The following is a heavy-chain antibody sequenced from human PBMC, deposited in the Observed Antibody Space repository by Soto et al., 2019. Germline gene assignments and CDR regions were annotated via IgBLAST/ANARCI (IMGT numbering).Heavy chain of an antibody. J-gene: IGHJ4*02. Sequence: PSETLSLTCTVSGGSISSYYWSWIRQPPGKGLEWIGYIYYSGSTNYNPSLKSRVTISVDTSKNQFSLKLSSVTAADTAVYYCARREGGYQAYYFDYWGQGTLVTVSS. CDR3: ARREGGYQAYYFDY. V-gene: IGHV4-59*08. CDR1: GGSISSYY. CDR2: IYYSGST. D-gene: IGHD3-22*01.